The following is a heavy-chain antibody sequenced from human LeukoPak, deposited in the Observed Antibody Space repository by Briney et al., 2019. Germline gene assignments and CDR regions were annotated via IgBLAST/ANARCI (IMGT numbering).Heavy chain of an antibody. CDR3: ARTYYYDSSGYPTPFGY. Sequence: SETLSLTCTVSGGSISSGGYYWSWIRQHPGKGLEWIEYIYYSGSTYYNPSLKSRVTISVDTSKSQFSLKLSSVTAADTAVYYCARTYYYDSSGYPTPFGYWGQGTLVTVSS. CDR2: IYYSGST. V-gene: IGHV4-31*03. J-gene: IGHJ4*02. D-gene: IGHD3-22*01. CDR1: GGSISSGGYY.